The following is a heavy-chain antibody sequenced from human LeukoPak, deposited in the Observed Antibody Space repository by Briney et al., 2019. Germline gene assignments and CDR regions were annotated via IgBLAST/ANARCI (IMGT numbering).Heavy chain of an antibody. CDR2: ISSYNGNT. CDR1: GYTFTSYG. V-gene: IGHV1-18*01. J-gene: IGHJ3*02. CDR3: ARRVAVARRDAFDI. D-gene: IGHD6-19*01. Sequence: ASVKVSFKASGYTFTSYGISWVRQAPGQGLEWMGWISSYNGNTNYAQKLQGRVTMSTDTSTGTASMELRSLRSDDTAVYYCARRVAVARRDAFDIWGQGTMVTVSS.